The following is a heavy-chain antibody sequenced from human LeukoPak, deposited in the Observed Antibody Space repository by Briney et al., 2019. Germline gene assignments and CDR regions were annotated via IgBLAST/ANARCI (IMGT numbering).Heavy chain of an antibody. CDR2: INPSGGST. CDR3: ARGDGDYEYYFDY. CDR1: GYTFISYY. J-gene: IGHJ4*02. V-gene: IGHV1-46*01. D-gene: IGHD4-17*01. Sequence: ASVKLSCKASGYTFISYYMHWVRQAHGQGLEWMGIINPSGGSTSYAQKFQGRVTMTRDTSTSTVYMELSSLRSEDTAVYYCARGDGDYEYYFDYWGQGTLVTVSS.